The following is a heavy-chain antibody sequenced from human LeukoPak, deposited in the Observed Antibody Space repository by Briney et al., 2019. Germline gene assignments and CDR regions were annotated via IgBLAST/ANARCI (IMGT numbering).Heavy chain of an antibody. D-gene: IGHD7-27*01. CDR3: ARENWANDY. CDR1: GLTFTTYY. J-gene: IGHJ4*02. CDR2: INQDGRTK. Sequence: GGSLRLSCAASGLTFTTYYMSWVRQAPGKGLEWVANINQDGRTKYYVDSVKGRFTISRDNAINSVFLQMNSLRAEDTAVYYCARENWANDYWGQGTLVTVSS. V-gene: IGHV3-7*01.